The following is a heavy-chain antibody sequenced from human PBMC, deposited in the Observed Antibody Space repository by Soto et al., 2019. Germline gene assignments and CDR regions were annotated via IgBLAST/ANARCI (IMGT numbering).Heavy chain of an antibody. D-gene: IGHD6-19*01. V-gene: IGHV1-18*01. CDR1: GYTFTSYG. CDR3: ARVGGSGWYSVDGNCFDP. J-gene: IGHJ5*02. Sequence: ASVKVSCKASGYTFTSYGISWVRQAPGQGLEWMGWISAYNGNTNYAQKLQGRVTMTTDTSTSTAYMELRSLRSDDTAVYYCARVGGSGWYSVDGNCFDPWGQGTRVTVAS. CDR2: ISAYNGNT.